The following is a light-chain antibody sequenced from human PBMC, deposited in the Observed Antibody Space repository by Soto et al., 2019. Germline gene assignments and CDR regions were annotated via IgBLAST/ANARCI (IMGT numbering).Light chain of an antibody. J-gene: IGKJ1*01. CDR2: GAS. V-gene: IGKV3-20*01. Sequence: EVVLTQSPGTLALSPGERATLSCRASQSVSSSDLAWYQQKPRQAPRLLISGASSRATGIPDRFSGSGSGTDFTLTISRLEPEDFAVFYCQQYGTSPPTFGQGTKVDIK. CDR3: QQYGTSPPT. CDR1: QSVSSSD.